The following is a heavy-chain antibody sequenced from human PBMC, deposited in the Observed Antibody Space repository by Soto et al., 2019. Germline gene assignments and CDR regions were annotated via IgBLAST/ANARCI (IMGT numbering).Heavy chain of an antibody. CDR3: ARHNYGSGSTYFDY. V-gene: IGHV4-34*01. CDR1: GGSFSGYY. CDR2: INHSGST. Sequence: SETLSLTCAVYGGSFSGYYWSWIRQPPGKGLEWIGEINHSGSTNYNPSLKSRVTISVDTSKNQFSLKLNSMTAADTAVYYCARHNYGSGSTYFDYWGQGTLV. J-gene: IGHJ4*02. D-gene: IGHD3-10*01.